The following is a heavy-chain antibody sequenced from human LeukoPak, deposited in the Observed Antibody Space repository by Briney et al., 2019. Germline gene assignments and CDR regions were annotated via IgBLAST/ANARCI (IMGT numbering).Heavy chain of an antibody. D-gene: IGHD1-26*01. CDR3: AKSFSGGSYLATPYEYFQH. Sequence: GGSLRLSCAASGFTFSSYAMSWVRQAPGKGLEWVSAISGSGGSTYYADSVKGRFTISRDNSKNTLYLQMNSLRAEDTAVYYCAKSFSGGSYLATPYEYFQHWGQGTLVTVSS. CDR2: ISGSGGST. V-gene: IGHV3-23*01. J-gene: IGHJ1*01. CDR1: GFTFSSYA.